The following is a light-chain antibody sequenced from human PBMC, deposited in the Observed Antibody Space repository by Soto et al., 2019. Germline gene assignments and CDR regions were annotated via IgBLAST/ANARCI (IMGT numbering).Light chain of an antibody. CDR2: EGN. J-gene: IGLJ1*01. V-gene: IGLV2-23*01. CDR1: SSDVGSYNL. Sequence: QSALTQPASVSGSPGQSITISCTGTSSDVGSYNLVSWYQQHPARAPKLMIYEGNKRPSGVSHRFSGSKSGNTASLTISGLQAEDEADYYCCSFADSQGNTYVFGTGTKLTVL. CDR3: CSFADSQGNTYV.